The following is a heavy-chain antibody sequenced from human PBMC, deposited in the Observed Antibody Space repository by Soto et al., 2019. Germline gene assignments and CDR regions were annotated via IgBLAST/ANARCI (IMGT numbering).Heavy chain of an antibody. CDR2: IYKSTTT. D-gene: IGHD2-15*01. CDR3: ARGRYCLTGRCFPNWFDS. V-gene: IGHV4-30-4*01. CDR1: GDSISTVDYF. Sequence: KTSETLSLTCSVSGDSISTVDYFWAWIRQPPGQALEYIGYIYKSTTTYYNPSFESRVAISLDTSKSQFSLNVTSVTAADTAVYFCARGRYCLTGRCFPNWFDSWGRGTLVTVS. J-gene: IGHJ5*01.